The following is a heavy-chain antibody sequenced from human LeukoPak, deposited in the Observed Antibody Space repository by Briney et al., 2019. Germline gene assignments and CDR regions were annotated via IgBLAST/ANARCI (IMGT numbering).Heavy chain of an antibody. Sequence: ASVKVSCKASGYTFTGYYMHWVRQAPGQGLEWMGWINPNSGGTNYAQKFQGRVTMTRDTSISTAYMELSRLRSDDTAVYYCARDQIVDIEATTPTTPFDYWGQGTLVTVSS. V-gene: IGHV1-2*02. D-gene: IGHD5-12*01. CDR2: INPNSGGT. CDR1: GYTFTGYY. J-gene: IGHJ4*02. CDR3: ARDQIVDIEATTPTTPFDY.